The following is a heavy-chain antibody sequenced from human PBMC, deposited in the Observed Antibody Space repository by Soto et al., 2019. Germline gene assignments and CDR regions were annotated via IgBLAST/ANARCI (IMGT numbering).Heavy chain of an antibody. J-gene: IGHJ4*02. Sequence: EVQPLESGGGLVQPGGSLRLSCTASGFTFGSYAMSWVRQAPGKGLEWVSGITDGGGSKFYADSRQGRFTISRDNSENTLYLQMRSLTAEDTAIYYCVKVGLFRNGYMGVVRGDYWCKGTLVTVSA. V-gene: IGHV3-23*01. CDR2: ITDGGGSK. CDR3: VKVGLFRNGYMGVVRGDY. D-gene: IGHD2-2*02. CDR1: GFTFGSYA.